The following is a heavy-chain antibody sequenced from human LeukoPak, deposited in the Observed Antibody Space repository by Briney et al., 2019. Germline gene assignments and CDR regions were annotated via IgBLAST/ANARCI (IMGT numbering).Heavy chain of an antibody. CDR1: SGSISSYY. V-gene: IGHV4-59*01. D-gene: IGHD5-24*01. CDR2: IHYSGST. J-gene: IGHJ4*02. Sequence: PSETLSLTCIVSSGSISSYYWSWIRQPPGKGLEWIGYIHYSGSTNYNPSLKSRVTISVDTSKNQFSLILSFVTAADTAVYYCARDGLGYGLPFDYWGQGALVTVSS. CDR3: ARDGLGYGLPFDY.